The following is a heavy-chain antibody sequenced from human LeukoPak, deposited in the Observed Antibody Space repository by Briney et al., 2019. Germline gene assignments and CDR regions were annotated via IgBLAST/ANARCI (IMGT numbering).Heavy chain of an antibody. V-gene: IGHV4-61*05. CDR3: ARLGGSDDYVYFDY. J-gene: IGHJ4*02. CDR2: IFYSGST. Sequence: SETLSLTCTVSGGSISSSSYYWGWIRQPPGKGLEWIGNIFYSGSTNYNPSLKSRVTISADTSKNQFSLKLTSVTAADTAVYYCARLGGSDDYVYFDYWGQGTLVTVSS. D-gene: IGHD4-17*01. CDR1: GGSISSSSYY.